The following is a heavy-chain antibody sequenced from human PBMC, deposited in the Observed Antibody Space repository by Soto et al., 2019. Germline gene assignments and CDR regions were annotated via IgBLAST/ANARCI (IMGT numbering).Heavy chain of an antibody. V-gene: IGHV4-59*01. Sequence: PSETLSLTCTVSGGSISSYYWSWIRQPPGKGLEWIGYIYYSGSTNYNPSLKSRVTISVDTSKNQFSLKLSSVTAADTAVYYCARRLYASFDYWGQGTLVSVSS. CDR1: GGSISSYY. D-gene: IGHD3-16*01. CDR2: IYYSGST. CDR3: ARRLYASFDY. J-gene: IGHJ4*02.